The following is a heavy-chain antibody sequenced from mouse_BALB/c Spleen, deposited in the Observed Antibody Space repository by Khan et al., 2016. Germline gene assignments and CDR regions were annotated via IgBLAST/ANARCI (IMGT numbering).Heavy chain of an antibody. Sequence: EVQLQESGPGLVKPSQSLSLTCTVTGYSITSDYAWNWIRQFPGNKLEWMGYIRYSGSTTYNPSLKSRIFITRDPSKNQFFLQLYSVTTEDTATYYCTRSPTATRYFDVWGAGTTVTVSS. D-gene: IGHD1-2*01. CDR2: IRYSGST. CDR3: TRSPTATRYFDV. V-gene: IGHV3-2*02. J-gene: IGHJ1*01. CDR1: GYSITSDYA.